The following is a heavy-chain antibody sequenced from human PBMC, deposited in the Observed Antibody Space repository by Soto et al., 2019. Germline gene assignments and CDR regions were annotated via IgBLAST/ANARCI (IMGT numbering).Heavy chain of an antibody. CDR3: ARDQRSGYYDSSGYYWRYFHY. J-gene: IGHJ4*02. Sequence: GASVKVSCKASGGTFSSYAISWVRQAPGQGLEWMGGVIPIFGTANYAQKFQGRVTITADESTSTAYMELSSLRSEDTAVYYCARDQRSGYYDSSGYYWRYFHYWGQGTLVPVSS. CDR2: VIPIFGTA. V-gene: IGHV1-69*13. D-gene: IGHD3-22*01. CDR1: GGTFSSYA.